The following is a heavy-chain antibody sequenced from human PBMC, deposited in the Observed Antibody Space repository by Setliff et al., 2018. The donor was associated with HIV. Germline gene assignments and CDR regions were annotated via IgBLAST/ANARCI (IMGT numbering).Heavy chain of an antibody. CDR3: ARKLRPGHGMDV. J-gene: IGHJ6*02. V-gene: IGHV3-21*01. CDR2: ISSSSSYI. Sequence: GGSLRLSCAASGFTFSSYSMNWVRQAPGKGLEWVSSISSSSSYIYYADSVKGRFTISRDNAKKSLYLQMNSLRGEDTAVYYCARKLRPGHGMDVWGQGTTVTVSS. D-gene: IGHD6-25*01. CDR1: GFTFSSYS.